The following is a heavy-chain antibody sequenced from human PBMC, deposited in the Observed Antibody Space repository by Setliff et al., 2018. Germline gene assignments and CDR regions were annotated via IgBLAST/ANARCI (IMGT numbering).Heavy chain of an antibody. CDR2: IAPNGGVT. CDR3: ARDMGATSAEDY. Sequence: GASVKVSCKASGYTFTAYYIHWVRQAPGQGLEWMGRIAPNGGVTSYAQKFQGRVTMTRDTSISTAYMELNRVRSDDTAIYYCARDMGATSAEDYWGQGTLVTVSS. J-gene: IGHJ4*02. CDR1: GYTFTAYY. V-gene: IGHV1-2*06.